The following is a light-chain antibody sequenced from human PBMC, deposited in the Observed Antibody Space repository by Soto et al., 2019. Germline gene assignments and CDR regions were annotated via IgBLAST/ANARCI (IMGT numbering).Light chain of an antibody. V-gene: IGKV1-33*01. CDR2: DAS. CDR3: QQYDNLPLLN. CDR1: QDISNY. J-gene: IGKJ4*01. Sequence: DIQMTQSTSSLSASVGDRVTITCQASQDISNYLNWYQQKPGKATKVLIYDASNLETEVPSRFSGSGSGTDFTFTISSLQPEDIATYYCQQYDNLPLLNFRGGTKVEIK.